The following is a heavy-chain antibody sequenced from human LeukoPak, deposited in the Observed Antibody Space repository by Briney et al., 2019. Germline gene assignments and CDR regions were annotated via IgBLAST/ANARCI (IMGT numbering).Heavy chain of an antibody. CDR1: GYTFTGYY. D-gene: IGHD2-2*01. Sequence: ASVKVSCKASGYTFTGYYMHWVRKTPGQGLEWVGWINPNTGDTNYGRKFQGRVTMTRDTSNNTAYMELRSLRSDDTAVYYRARSRRVRNAEYPDYWGQGTLVTVSS. J-gene: IGHJ4*02. CDR2: INPNTGDT. V-gene: IGHV1-2*02. CDR3: ARSRRVRNAEYPDY.